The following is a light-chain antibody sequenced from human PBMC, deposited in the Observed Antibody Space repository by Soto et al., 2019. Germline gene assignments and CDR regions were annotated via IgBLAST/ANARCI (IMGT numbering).Light chain of an antibody. CDR3: QQFGDSLT. CDR1: QSVSSTY. CDR2: GAT. J-gene: IGKJ3*01. V-gene: IGKV3-20*01. Sequence: EIVLSQSPVTLSLSPGERATLSCRASQSVSSTYLVWYQQKPGQAPRLLIYGATSRASGIPDRFSGSGSGTDFTLTISRLEPEDFAVYYCQQFGDSLTFGPGTKED.